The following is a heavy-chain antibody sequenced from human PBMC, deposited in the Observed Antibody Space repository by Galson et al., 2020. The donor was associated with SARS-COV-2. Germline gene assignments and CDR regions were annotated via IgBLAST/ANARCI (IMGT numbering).Heavy chain of an antibody. Sequence: GESLKTPCQGSGSSFTSYWIGWVRQMPGKGLEWLGNIYPGDSDTRYSPSFQGQVTISADKSISTAYLQWSSLKASDTAMYYCAATDSSWRSYYFDYWGQGTLVTVSS. CDR3: AATDSSWRSYYFDY. CDR2: IYPGDSDT. CDR1: GSSFTSYW. V-gene: IGHV5-51*01. D-gene: IGHD6-13*01. J-gene: IGHJ4*02.